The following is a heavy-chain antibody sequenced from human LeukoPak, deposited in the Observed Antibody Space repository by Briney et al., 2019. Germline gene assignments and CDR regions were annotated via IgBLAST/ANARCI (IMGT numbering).Heavy chain of an antibody. D-gene: IGHD3-9*01. CDR3: ARDSLWSYDILTGHSGGDGYFQH. Sequence: GGSLRLSCAASGFTFSSFWMSWVRQAPGKGLEWVANIKPDGSAEHYVDSVKGRFTISRDNAKNSLYLQMNSLRAEDTAVYYCARDSLWSYDILTGHSGGDGYFQHWGQGTLVTVSS. J-gene: IGHJ1*01. V-gene: IGHV3-7*04. CDR1: GFTFSSFW. CDR2: IKPDGSAE.